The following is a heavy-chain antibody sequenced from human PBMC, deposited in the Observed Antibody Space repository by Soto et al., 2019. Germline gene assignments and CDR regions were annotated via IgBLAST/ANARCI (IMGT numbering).Heavy chain of an antibody. CDR1: GFTFSDYT. J-gene: IGHJ4*02. CDR2: ILSDYNT. V-gene: IGHV3-23*03. CDR3: ARRTNGYFGY. Sequence: EVQLLESGGGFAQPGGSLTLSCAASGFTFSDYTMSWVRQAPGQVLECISVILSDYNTFYSGSVRGRFTISRDNSKNTLYLQMNSLRAEDTAIYYCARRTNGYFGYWGQGALVTVSS. D-gene: IGHD2-8*01.